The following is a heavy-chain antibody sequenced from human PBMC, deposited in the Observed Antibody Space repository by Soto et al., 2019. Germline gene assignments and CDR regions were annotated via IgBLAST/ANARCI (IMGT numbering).Heavy chain of an antibody. J-gene: IGHJ4*02. V-gene: IGHV4-59*01. CDR1: GGSISSYY. CDR2: IYYSGST. Sequence: SETLSLTCTVSGGSISSYYWSWIRQPPGKGLEWIGYIYYSGSTNYNPSLKSRVTISVDTSKNQFSLKLSSVTAADTAVYYCARGDWKDELVSSRYFDYWGQGTLVTVSS. D-gene: IGHD1-1*01. CDR3: ARGDWKDELVSSRYFDY.